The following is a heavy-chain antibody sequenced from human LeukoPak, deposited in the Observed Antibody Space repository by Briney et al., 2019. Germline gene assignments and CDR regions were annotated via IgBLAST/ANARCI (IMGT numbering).Heavy chain of an antibody. Sequence: GGSLRLSYTPSGLSFRTSPMRWLRQATGKGPEWLSGINSDSNDTPYAESVKGRFTIDRDNAKNMLYLQMRSLRVEDTAVYYCVRKVSGLHPFDLWGQGTRVTVSS. CDR1: GLSFRTSP. J-gene: IGHJ4*02. CDR3: VRKVSGLHPFDL. CDR2: INSDSNDT. V-gene: IGHV3-23*01.